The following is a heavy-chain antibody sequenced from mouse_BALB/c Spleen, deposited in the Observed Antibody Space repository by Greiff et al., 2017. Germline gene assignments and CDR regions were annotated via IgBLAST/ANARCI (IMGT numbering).Heavy chain of an antibody. V-gene: IGHV1S22*01. CDR3: TRYGDYGSSFFDD. Sequence: LQQPGSELVRPGASVKLSCKASGYTFTSYWMHWVKQRPGQGLEWIGNIYPGSGSTNYDEKFKSKATLTVDTSSSTAYMQLSSLTSEDSAVYYCTRYGDYGSSFFDDGGQGTTLTVSS. D-gene: IGHD1-1*01. J-gene: IGHJ2*01. CDR1: GYTFTSYW. CDR2: IYPGSGST.